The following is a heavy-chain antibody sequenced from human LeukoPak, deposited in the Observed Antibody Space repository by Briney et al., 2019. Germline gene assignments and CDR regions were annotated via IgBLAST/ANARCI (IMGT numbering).Heavy chain of an antibody. D-gene: IGHD2-15*01. CDR2: INPNSGGT. CDR1: GYTFSGYY. Sequence: ASVKVSCKASGYTFSGYYMHWVRQAPGQGLEWMGRINPNSGGTNYAQKFQGRVTITADESTSTAYMELSSLRSEDTAVYYCARDKGAVVDYWGQGTLVTVSS. V-gene: IGHV1-2*06. J-gene: IGHJ4*02. CDR3: ARDKGAVVDY.